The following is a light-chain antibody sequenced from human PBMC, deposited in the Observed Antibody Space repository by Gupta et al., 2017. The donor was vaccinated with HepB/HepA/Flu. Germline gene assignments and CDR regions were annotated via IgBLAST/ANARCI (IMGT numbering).Light chain of an antibody. J-gene: IGKJ1*01. V-gene: IGKV2-24*01. CDR1: ESLVHSNGDTY. CDR2: KIS. CDR3: MQAKHFPRT. Sequence: DAVLTQTPLSSPVTLGQSASISCRSSESLVHSNGDTYFSWLQQRPGQPPRLLIYKISQRLSGVPDRFSGSGAGTHFTLTISRVQAEDVGVYYCMQAKHFPRTFGQGTKVEI.